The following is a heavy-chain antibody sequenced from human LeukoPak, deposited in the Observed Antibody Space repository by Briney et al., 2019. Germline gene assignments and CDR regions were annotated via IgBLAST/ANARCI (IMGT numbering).Heavy chain of an antibody. Sequence: PSQTLSLTCAISGDSVSSNNAAWRWIRQSPSRGLECLARTYHRSKWYNDYAVSVESRITVNPDTSKNLLSLQLRSVTPEDTAVYYCARWGFGWSFDFWGRGTLVTVSS. D-gene: IGHD6-19*01. CDR2: TYHRSKWYN. V-gene: IGHV6-1*01. J-gene: IGHJ4*02. CDR3: ARWGFGWSFDF. CDR1: GDSVSSNNAA.